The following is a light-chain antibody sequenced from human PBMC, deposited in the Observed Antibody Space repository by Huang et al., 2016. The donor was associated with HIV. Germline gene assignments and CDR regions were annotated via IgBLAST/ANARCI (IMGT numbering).Light chain of an antibody. J-gene: IGKJ1*01. CDR2: AAS. CDR1: QSFGSN. Sequence: EIVMTQSPATLSVSPGERATLSCRASQSFGSNLAWYQQRRGQAPRLLIYAASTRATGRPARFSGSGSGTEFTLTVSSLQSEDFAVYYCQQHNSWPRTFGQGTRV. V-gene: IGKV3-15*01. CDR3: QQHNSWPRT.